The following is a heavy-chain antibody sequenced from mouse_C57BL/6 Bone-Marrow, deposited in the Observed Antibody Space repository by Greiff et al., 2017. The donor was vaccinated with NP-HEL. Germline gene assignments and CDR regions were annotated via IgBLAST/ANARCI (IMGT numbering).Heavy chain of an antibody. Sequence: QVQLKQSGAELVKPGASVKISCKASGYAFSSYWMNWVKQRPGKGLEWIGQIYPGDGDTNYNGKFKGKATLTADKSSSTAYMQLSSLTSEDSAVYFCARYYYGSRPYWYFDVWGTGTTVTVSS. CDR2: IYPGDGDT. CDR3: ARYYYGSRPYWYFDV. J-gene: IGHJ1*03. CDR1: GYAFSSYW. D-gene: IGHD1-1*01. V-gene: IGHV1-80*01.